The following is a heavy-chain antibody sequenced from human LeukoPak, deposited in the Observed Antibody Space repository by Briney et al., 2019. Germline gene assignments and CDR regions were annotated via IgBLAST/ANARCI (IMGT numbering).Heavy chain of an antibody. V-gene: IGHV3-7*01. CDR3: ARGDRGTAAGNNWFNP. CDR2: IKQDGSEK. Sequence: GGSLRLSCAASGFTFSSYWMSWVRQAPGKGLEWVANIKQDGSEKYYVDSVKGRFTISRDNAKNSLYLQTNSLRAEDTAVYYCARGDRGTAAGNNWFNPWGQGTLVTVSS. J-gene: IGHJ5*02. CDR1: GFTFSSYW. D-gene: IGHD6-13*01.